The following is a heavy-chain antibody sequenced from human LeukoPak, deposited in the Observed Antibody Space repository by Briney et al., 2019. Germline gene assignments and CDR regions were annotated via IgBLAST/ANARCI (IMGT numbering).Heavy chain of an antibody. CDR1: GFTFSSYS. J-gene: IGHJ6*03. Sequence: GGCLRLSCAASGFTFSSYSMNWVRPAPGKGRAWVSSISSSSSYIYYADSVKDRFTNSRDNAKNSLYLQMNSLRAEDTAVYYCASQYYYYYMDGWGKGTTVTVSS. CDR3: ASQYYYYYMDG. CDR2: ISSSSSYI. V-gene: IGHV3-21*01.